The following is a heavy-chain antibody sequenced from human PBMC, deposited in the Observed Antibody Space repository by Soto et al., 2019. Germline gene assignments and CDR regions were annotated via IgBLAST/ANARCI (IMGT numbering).Heavy chain of an antibody. CDR1: GFTFSSYG. J-gene: IGHJ4*02. CDR3: ARDDVGYSYGVAFDY. CDR2: IWYDGSNK. D-gene: IGHD5-18*01. V-gene: IGHV3-33*01. Sequence: VGSLRLSCAASGFTFSSYGMHWVRQAPGKGLEWVAVIWYDGSNKYYADSVKGRFTISRDNSKNTLYLQMNSLRAEDTAVYYCARDDVGYSYGVAFDYCGQGTLVT.